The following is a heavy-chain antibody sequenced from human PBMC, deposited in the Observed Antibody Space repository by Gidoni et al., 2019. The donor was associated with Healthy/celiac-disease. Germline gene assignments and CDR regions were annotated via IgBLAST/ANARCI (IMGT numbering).Heavy chain of an antibody. J-gene: IGHJ4*02. CDR2: ISSSSSYT. Sequence: QVQLVESGGGLVKPGGSLRLSCAASGFTFSDYYMSWIRQAPGKGLEWVSYISSSSSYTNYADSVKGRFTISRDNAKNSLYLQMNSLRAEDTAVYYCARDLSSSWYSDYWGQGTLVTVSS. D-gene: IGHD6-13*01. V-gene: IGHV3-11*05. CDR3: ARDLSSSWYSDY. CDR1: GFTFSDYY.